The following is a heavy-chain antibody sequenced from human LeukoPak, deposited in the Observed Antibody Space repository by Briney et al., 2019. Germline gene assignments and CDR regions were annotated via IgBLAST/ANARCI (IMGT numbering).Heavy chain of an antibody. CDR3: ATQRADIGSGWHVGGY. D-gene: IGHD6-19*01. Sequence: ASVKVSCKVSGYTLTELSMHWVRQAPGKGLEWMGGFDPEDGETIYAQKFQGRVTMTEDTSTDTAYMELSSLRSEDTAVYYCATQRADIGSGWHVGGYWGQGTLVTVSS. V-gene: IGHV1-24*01. J-gene: IGHJ4*02. CDR2: FDPEDGET. CDR1: GYTLTELS.